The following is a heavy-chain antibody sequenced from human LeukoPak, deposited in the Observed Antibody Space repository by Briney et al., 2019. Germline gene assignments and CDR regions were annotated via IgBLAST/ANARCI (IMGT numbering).Heavy chain of an antibody. D-gene: IGHD6-25*01. CDR2: FDPEEGET. J-gene: IGHJ4*02. Sequence: ASVKASCKVSGYTLSDLSIHWVRQPLGKGLEWVGGFDPEEGETVFAQNFQGRVTVTEDKSTDTVHMELSSLRSEDSAVYYCATRLGYTSGRFDYWGQGTLVTVSS. CDR3: ATRLGYTSGRFDY. V-gene: IGHV1-24*01. CDR1: GYTLSDLS.